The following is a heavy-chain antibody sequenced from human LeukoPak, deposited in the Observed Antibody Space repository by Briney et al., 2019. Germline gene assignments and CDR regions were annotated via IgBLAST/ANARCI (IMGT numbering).Heavy chain of an antibody. Sequence: GGSLRLSCAASGFTFSSYAMHWVRQAPGKGLEWVAVISYDGSNKYYADSVKGRFTISRDNSKNTLYLQMNSLRAEDTAVYYCARARYDFWSGELDYWGQGTLVTVSS. CDR1: GFTFSSYA. V-gene: IGHV3-30-3*01. D-gene: IGHD3-3*01. J-gene: IGHJ4*02. CDR2: ISYDGSNK. CDR3: ARARYDFWSGELDY.